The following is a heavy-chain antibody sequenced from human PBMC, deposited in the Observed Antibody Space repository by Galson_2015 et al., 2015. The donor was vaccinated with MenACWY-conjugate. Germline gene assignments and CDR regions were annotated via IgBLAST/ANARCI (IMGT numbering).Heavy chain of an antibody. J-gene: IGHJ4*02. CDR2: MSGNGDNT. V-gene: IGHV3-23*01. D-gene: IGHD1-7*01. Sequence: SLRLSCAASGFSFSNYAMTWVRQAPGKGLEWVSTMSGNGDNTYYADSVKGRFTISRDYSKDTLLLQMNSLRAEDTALYYSARTTGVLSGSFDYWGQGTLVTVSS. CDR1: GFSFSNYA. CDR3: ARTTGVLSGSFDY.